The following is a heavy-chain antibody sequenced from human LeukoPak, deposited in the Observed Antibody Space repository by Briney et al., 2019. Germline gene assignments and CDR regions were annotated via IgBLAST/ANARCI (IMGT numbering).Heavy chain of an antibody. J-gene: IGHJ4*02. CDR2: IYYSGST. Sequence: PSETLSLTCTVSGGSISSYYWSWIRQPPGKGLEWIGYIYYSGSTNYNPSLKGRVTISGDTSKNQFSLKLSSVTAADTAVYYCARALYSGPILDYWGQGTLVTVSS. D-gene: IGHD1-26*01. CDR1: GGSISSYY. V-gene: IGHV4-59*01. CDR3: ARALYSGPILDY.